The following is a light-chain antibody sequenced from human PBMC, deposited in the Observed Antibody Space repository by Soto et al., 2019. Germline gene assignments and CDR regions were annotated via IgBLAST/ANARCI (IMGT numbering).Light chain of an antibody. V-gene: IGKV1-5*03. CDR1: QTISSW. CDR3: QHYNSSSEA. Sequence: DIQMTQSPSTLSGYVGDRVTITCRASQTISSWLAWYQQKPGKAPKLLIYKASTLKSGVPSRFSGCGSGTEFTLTISSLQPDDFATYYYQHYNSSSEALGQGTQVELK. J-gene: IGKJ1*01. CDR2: KAS.